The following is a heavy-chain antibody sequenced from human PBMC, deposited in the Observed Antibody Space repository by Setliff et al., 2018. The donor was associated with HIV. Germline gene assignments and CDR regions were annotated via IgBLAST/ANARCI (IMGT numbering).Heavy chain of an antibody. CDR3: ARDKSDIVGEVWLDP. Sequence: ASVKVSCKASGYSFTNYDINWVRQAPGHGLEWVGWMSPKSGYADYAQKFQGRVTMTRNTSINTVYMELSSLKSEDTAVYYCARDKSDIVGEVWLDPWGQGTLVTISS. CDR2: MSPKSGYA. CDR1: GYSFTNYD. J-gene: IGHJ5*02. D-gene: IGHD2-21*01. V-gene: IGHV1-8*01.